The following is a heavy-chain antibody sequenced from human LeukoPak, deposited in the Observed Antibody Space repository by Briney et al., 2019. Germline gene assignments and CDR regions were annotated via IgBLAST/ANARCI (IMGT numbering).Heavy chain of an antibody. Sequence: PGGSLRLSCAASGFTFSSYWMSWVRQAPGKGLEWVANIKQDGSEKYYVDSVKGRFTISRDNAKNSLYLQMNSLRAEDTAVYYCARTAKYSGSYYLFDYWGQGTLVTVSS. CDR3: ARTAKYSGSYYLFDY. J-gene: IGHJ4*02. CDR1: GFTFSSYW. D-gene: IGHD1-26*01. V-gene: IGHV3-7*01. CDR2: IKQDGSEK.